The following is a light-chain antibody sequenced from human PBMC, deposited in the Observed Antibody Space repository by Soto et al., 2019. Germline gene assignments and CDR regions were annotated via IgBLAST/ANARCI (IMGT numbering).Light chain of an antibody. Sequence: EIVMTQSPATLSVSTGERATLSCRASQSVSSNLAWYQQKPGQAPRLLIYGASTRATAVPGRFSGSGSGTEFTLTITSLQSEDFAVYFCQHYNRWPWTFGQGTKVDIK. CDR2: GAS. V-gene: IGKV3-15*01. J-gene: IGKJ1*01. CDR1: QSVSSN. CDR3: QHYNRWPWT.